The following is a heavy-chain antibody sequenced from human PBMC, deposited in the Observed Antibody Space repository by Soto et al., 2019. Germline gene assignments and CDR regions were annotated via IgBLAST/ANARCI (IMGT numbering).Heavy chain of an antibody. D-gene: IGHD4-17*01. Sequence: GGSLRLSCAASGFTFSSYAIHWVRQAPGKGLEWVAVISYDGSNKYYADSVKGRFTISRDNSKNTLYLQMNSLRAEDTAVYYCMKDLPYGAYPPSYYYYGMEVWSQGTTVTV. CDR2: ISYDGSNK. V-gene: IGHV3-30-3*01. CDR3: MKDLPYGAYPPSYYYYGMEV. CDR1: GFTFSSYA. J-gene: IGHJ6*02.